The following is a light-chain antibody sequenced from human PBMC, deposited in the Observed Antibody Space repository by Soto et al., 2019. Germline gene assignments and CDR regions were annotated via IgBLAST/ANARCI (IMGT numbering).Light chain of an antibody. CDR3: QQCHTSPLT. CDR2: GAN. CDR1: QAISNY. J-gene: IGKJ5*01. V-gene: IGKV1-39*01. Sequence: DIQMTQPPSSLSASLGDSVTITCRASQAISNYLDWYQQKPGKAPNLLIFGANTLQSGVPSRFSGSGSGTDFTLTITTLQSEDVAIYYCQQCHTSPLTVGQGTRLEIK.